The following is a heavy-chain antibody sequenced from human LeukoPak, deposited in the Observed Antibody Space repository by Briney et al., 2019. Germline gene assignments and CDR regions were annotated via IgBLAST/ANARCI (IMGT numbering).Heavy chain of an antibody. CDR2: ISTSGGST. J-gene: IGHJ6*02. Sequence: GTLSLTCAVSGGSISSSNWWSWVRQPPGKGLEWVSCISTSGGSTYYADSVKGRFTISRDNSKNTLYLQMNSLRAEDTAVYYCASYLTSIPSGMDVWGQGTTVTVSS. V-gene: IGHV3-23*01. CDR1: GGSISSSN. CDR3: ASYLTSIPSGMDV. D-gene: IGHD1-26*01.